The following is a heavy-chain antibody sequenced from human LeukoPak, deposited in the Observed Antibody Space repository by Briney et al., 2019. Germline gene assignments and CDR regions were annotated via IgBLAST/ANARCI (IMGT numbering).Heavy chain of an antibody. CDR2: IIPIFGTA. CDR3: ARDNEDYGGNSDAY. Sequence: SVKVSCKASGGTFSSYAISWVRQAPGQGLEWMGGIIPIFGTANYAQKFQGRVTITADESTSTAYMELSRLRSEDTAVYYCARDNEDYGGNSDAYWGQGTLVTVSS. CDR1: GGTFSSYA. V-gene: IGHV1-69*01. D-gene: IGHD4-23*01. J-gene: IGHJ4*02.